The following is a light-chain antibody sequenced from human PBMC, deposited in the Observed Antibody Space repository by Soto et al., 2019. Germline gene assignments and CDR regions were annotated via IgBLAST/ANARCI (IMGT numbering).Light chain of an antibody. CDR1: QSLLHSNGYNY. V-gene: IGKV2-28*01. CDR3: MQALQTPWT. J-gene: IGKJ2*01. Sequence: DIVRTQSPLSLPVTPGEPASISCRSSQSLLHSNGYNYLDWYLQKPGQSPQLLIYLGSNRASGVPDRFSGSGSGTDFTLKISRVEAVDVGVYYCMQALQTPWTFGQGAKLEIK. CDR2: LGS.